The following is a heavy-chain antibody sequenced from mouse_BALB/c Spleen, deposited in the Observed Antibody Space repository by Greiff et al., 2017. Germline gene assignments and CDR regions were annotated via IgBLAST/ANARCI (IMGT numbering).Heavy chain of an antibody. CDR3: TREDYGTYAMDY. J-gene: IGHJ4*01. D-gene: IGHD1-1*01. CDR1: GFTFSSYT. CDR2: ISSGGSYT. V-gene: IGHV5-6-4*01. Sequence: EVQVVESGGGLVKPGGSLKLSCAASGFTFSSYTMSWVRQTPEKRLEWVATISSGGSYTYYPDSVKGRFTISRDNAKNTLYLQMSSLKSEDTAMYYCTREDYGTYAMDYWGQGTSVTVSS.